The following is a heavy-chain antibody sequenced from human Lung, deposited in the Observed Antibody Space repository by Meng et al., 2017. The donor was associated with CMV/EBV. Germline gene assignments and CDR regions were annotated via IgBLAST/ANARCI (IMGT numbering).Heavy chain of an antibody. J-gene: IGHJ4*02. Sequence: LSCRASGYTFSSYSMSWVRQAPGKGLEWGSSISGSGGSTYSADSVKGRLTISRDNSESTLYLQMNSLTAEDTAIYYCVKGWQNLGDYWGQGTLVTVSS. CDR3: VKGWQNLGDY. CDR1: GYTFSSYS. CDR2: ISGSGGST. D-gene: IGHD7-27*01. V-gene: IGHV3-23*01.